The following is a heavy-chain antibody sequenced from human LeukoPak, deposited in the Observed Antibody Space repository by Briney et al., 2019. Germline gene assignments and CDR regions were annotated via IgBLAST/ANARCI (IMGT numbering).Heavy chain of an antibody. CDR1: GDSVSSNSAA. J-gene: IGHJ5*02. V-gene: IGHV6-1*01. CDR3: ARLVMTVIAGRPRPNWFDP. CDR2: TYYRSKWYN. D-gene: IGHD3-22*01. Sequence: SQTLSLTCAISGDSVSSNSAAWNWIRQSPSRGLEWLGRTYYRSKWYNDYAVSVKSRITINPDTSKNQFSLQLNSVTPEDTAVYYCARLVMTVIAGRPRPNWFDPWGQGTLVTVSS.